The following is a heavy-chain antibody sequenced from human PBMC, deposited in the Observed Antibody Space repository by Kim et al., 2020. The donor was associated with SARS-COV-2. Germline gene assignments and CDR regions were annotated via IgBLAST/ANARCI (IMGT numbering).Heavy chain of an antibody. CDR1: GFTVSSNY. CDR3: ARDEAVAQPRYRDY. Sequence: GGSLRLSCAASGFTVSSNYMSWVRQAPGKGLEWVSVIYSGGSTYYADSVKGRFTISRDNSKNTLYLQMNSLRAEDTAVYYCARDEAVAQPRYRDYWGQGTLVTVSS. V-gene: IGHV3-66*01. CDR2: IYSGGST. D-gene: IGHD6-19*01. J-gene: IGHJ4*02.